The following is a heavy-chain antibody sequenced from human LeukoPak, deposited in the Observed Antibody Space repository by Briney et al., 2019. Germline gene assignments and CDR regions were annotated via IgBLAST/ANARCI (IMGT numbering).Heavy chain of an antibody. Sequence: SETLSPTCTVSGGSISSSSYYWSWIRQPPGKGLEWIGEINHSGSTNYNPSLKSRVTISVDTSKNQFSLKLSSVTAADTAVYYCARGRKYCSSTSCYRIYYYGMDVWGQGTTVTVSS. D-gene: IGHD2-2*02. CDR2: INHSGST. CDR3: ARGRKYCSSTSCYRIYYYGMDV. CDR1: GGSISSSSYY. J-gene: IGHJ6*02. V-gene: IGHV4-39*07.